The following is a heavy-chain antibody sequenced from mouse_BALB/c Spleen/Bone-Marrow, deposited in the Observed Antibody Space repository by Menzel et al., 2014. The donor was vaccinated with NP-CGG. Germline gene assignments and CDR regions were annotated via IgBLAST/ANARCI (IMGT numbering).Heavy chain of an antibody. D-gene: IGHD2-4*01. Sequence: QVQLQQSGAELVKPGASVKLSCKASGYTFTGYWMHWVKQRPGQGLEWIGEINPSNGRTNYNEKFKTKATLTVDKSSNTAYMQLSRLTSEDSAVYYCARKGADYEDYWGQGTTLTVSS. CDR3: ARKGADYEDY. CDR2: INPSNGRT. CDR1: GYTFTGYW. J-gene: IGHJ2*01. V-gene: IGHV1S81*02.